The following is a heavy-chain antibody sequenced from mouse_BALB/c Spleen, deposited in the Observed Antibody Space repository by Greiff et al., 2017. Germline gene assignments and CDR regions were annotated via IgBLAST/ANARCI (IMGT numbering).Heavy chain of an antibody. CDR2: ISSGGSYT. D-gene: IGHD2-2*01. CDR1: GFTFSSYG. J-gene: IGHJ4*01. Sequence: EVQRVESGGDSVKPGGSLKLSCAASGFTFSSYGMSWVRQTPDKRLEWVATISSGGSYTYYPDSVKGRFTISRDNAKNTLYLQMSSLKSEDTAMYYGARAVGYEGRAMDYWGQGTSVTVSS. CDR3: ARAVGYEGRAMDY. V-gene: IGHV5-6*01.